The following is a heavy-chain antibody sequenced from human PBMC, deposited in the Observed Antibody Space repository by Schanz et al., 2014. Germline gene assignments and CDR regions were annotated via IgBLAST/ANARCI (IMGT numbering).Heavy chain of an antibody. Sequence: EVQLVESGGGLVQPGGSLRLSCVASGFTFSSYWMSWVRQAPGKGLEWVANIKQDGSEKYYVDSVKGRFTISRDNAKNSMYLEMNSLRAEDTAVFYCARVGGTYYDFWSGVPPTVMHDGFDIWGQGTMVTVS. CDR2: IKQDGSEK. J-gene: IGHJ3*02. D-gene: IGHD3-3*01. V-gene: IGHV3-7*01. CDR3: ARVGGTYYDFWSGVPPTVMHDGFDI. CDR1: GFTFSSYW.